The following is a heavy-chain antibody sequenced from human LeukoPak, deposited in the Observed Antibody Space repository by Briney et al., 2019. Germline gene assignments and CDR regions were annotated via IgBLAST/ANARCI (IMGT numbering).Heavy chain of an antibody. J-gene: IGHJ5*02. V-gene: IGHV4-34*01. CDR2: NNHSGST. CDR3: ARGGYGGFLDP. D-gene: IGHD4-23*01. Sequence: SETLSLTCAVYGGSFSGYYWSWIRQPPGKGLEWIGENNHSGSTNYNQSLKSRVTISVDTSKNQFSLKLSSVTAADTAVYYCARGGYGGFLDPWGQGTLVTVSS. CDR1: GGSFSGYY.